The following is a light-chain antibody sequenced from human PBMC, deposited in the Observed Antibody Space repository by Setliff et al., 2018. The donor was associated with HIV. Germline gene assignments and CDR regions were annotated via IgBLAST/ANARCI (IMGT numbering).Light chain of an antibody. CDR3: SSYRTGNTQV. J-gene: IGLJ3*02. V-gene: IGLV2-14*03. CDR1: SSDIGGYNY. CDR2: DVN. Sequence: QSVLTQPASVSGSPGQSVTISCAGTSSDIGGYNYVSWYQQHPGKAPKLIIYDVNHRPSGISSRFTGSKSGNVASLIISGLQAEDEADYYCSSYRTGNTQVFGGGTK.